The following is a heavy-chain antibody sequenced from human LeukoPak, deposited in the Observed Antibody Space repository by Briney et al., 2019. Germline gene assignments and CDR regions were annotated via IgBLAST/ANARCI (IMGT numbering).Heavy chain of an antibody. CDR2: IIPIFGTA. Sequence: SVKVSCKASGGTFSSYAISWVRHSPGQGLEWMGGIIPIFGTANYAHNVQCRVTITADESTSTAYMEMSSLRSEDTAVYSCARGGGSYRLLLEYYFDSWGEGTLVTVSS. D-gene: IGHD1-26*01. J-gene: IGHJ4*02. CDR3: ARGGGSYRLLLEYYFDS. CDR1: GGTFSSYA. V-gene: IGHV1-69*13.